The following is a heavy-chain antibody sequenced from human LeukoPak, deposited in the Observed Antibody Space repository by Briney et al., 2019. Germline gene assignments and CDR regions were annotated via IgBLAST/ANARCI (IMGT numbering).Heavy chain of an antibody. CDR1: GVSINYYY. D-gene: IGHD7-27*01. J-gene: IGHJ4*02. V-gene: IGHV4-59*01. CDR2: IYYSGGT. Sequence: PSETQSFTCTVSGVSINYYYWMWIRQPPGKGLECIGYIYYSGGTHYNPSLKSRVTRLVDTSKNQFSLKLTAVTAADTAVYYCARETPGAGHFDYWGQGSLVTVSS. CDR3: ARETPGAGHFDY.